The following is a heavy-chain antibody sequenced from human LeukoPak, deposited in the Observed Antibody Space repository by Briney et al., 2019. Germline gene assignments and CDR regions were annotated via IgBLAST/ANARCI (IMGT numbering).Heavy chain of an antibody. CDR2: ISSSSSYI. D-gene: IGHD2-15*01. Sequence: GGSLRLSCAASGFTFSSYSMNWVRQAPGKGLEWVSSISSSSSYIYYADSVKGRFTISRDNAKNSLYLQMNSLRAEETAVYYFARPGCSGVSCYLLFQHWARAPWLPSPQ. CDR1: GFTFSSYS. J-gene: IGHJ1*01. V-gene: IGHV3-21*01. CDR3: ARPGCSGVSCYLLFQH.